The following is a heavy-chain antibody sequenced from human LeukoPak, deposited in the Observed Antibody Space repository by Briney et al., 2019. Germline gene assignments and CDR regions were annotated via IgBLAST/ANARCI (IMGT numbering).Heavy chain of an antibody. Sequence: SVTVSCKASGGTFSSYAISWVRQAPGQGLEWMGGIIPIFGTANYAQKFQGRVTITADESTSTAYMELSSLRSEDTAVYYCARRSIKVAATFPPYYYYGMDVWGQGTAVTVSS. CDR2: IIPIFGTA. J-gene: IGHJ6*02. CDR3: ARRSIKVAATFPPYYYYGMDV. CDR1: GGTFSSYA. V-gene: IGHV1-69*13. D-gene: IGHD2-15*01.